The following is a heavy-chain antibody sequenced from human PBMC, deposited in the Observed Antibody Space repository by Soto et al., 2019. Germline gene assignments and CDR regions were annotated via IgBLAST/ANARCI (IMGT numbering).Heavy chain of an antibody. CDR3: AIQDCTNDVCLEAAVTEGGALKY. D-gene: IGHD2-8*01. CDR1: GFTFSKCW. Sequence: EVQLVESGGGLVQPGKALRLSCAASGFTFSKCWMHWVRQAPGKGPVWVSYISSDGTTTDYADSVKGRFTISRDNGKNSPYLQMNRRRVGDTAVYSCAIQDCTNDVCLEAAVTEGGALKYWGQGAQFTFS. CDR2: ISSDGTTT. V-gene: IGHV3-74*01. J-gene: IGHJ1*01.